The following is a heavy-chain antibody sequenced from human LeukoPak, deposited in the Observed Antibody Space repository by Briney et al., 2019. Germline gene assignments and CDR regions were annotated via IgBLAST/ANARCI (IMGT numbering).Heavy chain of an antibody. CDR1: GFIISNYA. J-gene: IGHJ4*02. D-gene: IGHD6-13*01. Sequence: GGSLRLSCSASGFIISNYAMHWVRQAPGKGLEYLSAISANGGSTYYADSVKGRFTISRDNSRNTLYLQMRSLRAEDTAIYHCLKDLYKGDSSSWYYFHYWGQGTLVTVSS. CDR2: ISANGGST. CDR3: LKDLYKGDSSSWYYFHY. V-gene: IGHV3-64D*06.